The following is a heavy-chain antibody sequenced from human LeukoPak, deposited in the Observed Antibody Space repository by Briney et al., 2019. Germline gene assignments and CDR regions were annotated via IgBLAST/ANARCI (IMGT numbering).Heavy chain of an antibody. V-gene: IGHV3-74*01. D-gene: IGHD2-21*02. J-gene: IGHJ3*02. CDR2: MNGDGSST. CDR1: GFTFRSFR. CDR3: ARTATDAFDI. Sequence: PGGSLRLSCAASGFTFRSFRMHWVRQDPGKGLVWVSFMNGDGSSTNYADSVKGRFTISRDNAKNTLSLQMNSLRAEDTAVYYCARTATDAFDIWGQGTMVTVSS.